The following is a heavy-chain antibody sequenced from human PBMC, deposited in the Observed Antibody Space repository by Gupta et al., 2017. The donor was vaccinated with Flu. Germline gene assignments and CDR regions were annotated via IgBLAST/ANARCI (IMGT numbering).Heavy chain of an antibody. CDR3: AKVGDYGDYDDY. J-gene: IGHJ4*02. CDR2: RSYDGSNK. D-gene: IGHD4-17*01. Sequence: QVQLVESGGGVVQPGRSLRLSCAASGFTFSSYGMHWVRQAPGKGLEWVAVRSYDGSNKYYADSVKGRFTISRDNSKTTLYLQMNSLRAEDTAVYYCAKVGDYGDYDDYWGQGTLVTVSS. V-gene: IGHV3-30*18. CDR1: GFTFSSYG.